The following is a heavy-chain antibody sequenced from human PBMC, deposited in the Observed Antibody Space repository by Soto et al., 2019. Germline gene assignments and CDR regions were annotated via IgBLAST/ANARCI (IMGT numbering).Heavy chain of an antibody. CDR3: AKDRAGGYSGYNADY. V-gene: IGHV3-23*01. CDR1: GFTFSNYA. Sequence: GGSLRLSCAAPGFTFSNYAMSWVRQAPGKGLEWVSVITGSGGSTYYADSVKGRFTISRDNSKSTLFLQMNSLRAEDTAIYYCAKDRAGGYSGYNADYWGQGTLVTVSS. CDR2: ITGSGGST. D-gene: IGHD5-12*01. J-gene: IGHJ4*02.